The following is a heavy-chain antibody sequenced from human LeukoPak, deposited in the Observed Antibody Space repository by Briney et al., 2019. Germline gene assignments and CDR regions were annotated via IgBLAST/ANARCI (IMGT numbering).Heavy chain of an antibody. CDR2: IYSGGST. Sequence: GGSLRLSCAASGFTVSSNYMSWVRQAPGKGLEWVSVIYSGGSTYYADSVKGRFTISRDNSKNTLYLQMSSLRAEDTAVYYCARGAYDSSGYLLDIWGQGTMVTVSS. J-gene: IGHJ3*02. D-gene: IGHD3-22*01. CDR3: ARGAYDSSGYLLDI. CDR1: GFTVSSNY. V-gene: IGHV3-53*01.